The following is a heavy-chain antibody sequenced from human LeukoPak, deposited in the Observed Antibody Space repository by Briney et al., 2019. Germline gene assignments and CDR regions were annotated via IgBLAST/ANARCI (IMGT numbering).Heavy chain of an antibody. CDR2: INPNTGVT. CDR1: GYTFTGYY. CDR3: ARETHSGSYS. Sequence: ASVKVSCKASGYTFTGYYMHWVRQAPGQGLEWMGWINPNTGVTNYAQKFQGRVTLTRDTSIITAYMELTRLRSDDTAVYYCARETHSGSYSWGQGTLVTVSS. D-gene: IGHD1-26*01. V-gene: IGHV1-2*02. J-gene: IGHJ4*02.